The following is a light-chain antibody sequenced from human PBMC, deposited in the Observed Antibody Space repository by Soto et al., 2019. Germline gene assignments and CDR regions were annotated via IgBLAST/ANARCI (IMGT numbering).Light chain of an antibody. CDR1: QSLGSN. CDR2: GAS. V-gene: IGKV3-15*01. CDR3: QQYRDWPLLT. Sequence: EILMTQSPAILSVSPGEGATLSCRASQSLGSNLAWYPQKPGQAPRLLIYGASTRATGIPAKCSGSGSGTEFTLTITNLQSEDFAVYFCQQYRDWPLLTVGQGTQGDIQ. J-gene: IGKJ1*01.